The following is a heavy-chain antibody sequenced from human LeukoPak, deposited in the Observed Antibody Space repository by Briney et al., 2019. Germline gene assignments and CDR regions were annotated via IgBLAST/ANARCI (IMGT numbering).Heavy chain of an antibody. CDR3: ARDRTYSSGWYDY. V-gene: IGHV3-30*02. J-gene: IGHJ4*02. Sequence: GGSLRLSCAASGFTFSSYGMHWVRQAPGKGLEWVAFIRYDGSNKYYADSVKGRFTIPRDNSKNTLYLQMNSLRAEDTAVYYCARDRTYSSGWYDYWGQGTLVTVSS. D-gene: IGHD6-19*01. CDR1: GFTFSSYG. CDR2: IRYDGSNK.